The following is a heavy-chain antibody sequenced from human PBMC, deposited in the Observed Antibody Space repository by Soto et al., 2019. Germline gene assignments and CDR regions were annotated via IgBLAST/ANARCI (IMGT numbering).Heavy chain of an antibody. Sequence: QLQLQESGPRLVEPSETLSLTCSVSGASISSYYWSWIRQPPGKGLEWIGHFYYTGSNSYNPSLTSRVTLSVDTSKNQFSLKLTSVTAADTAIPYCARSYDILTGYPENWFDPWGQGILVTVSS. CDR3: ARSYDILTGYPENWFDP. CDR1: GASISSYY. D-gene: IGHD3-9*01. V-gene: IGHV4-59*01. J-gene: IGHJ5*02. CDR2: FYYTGSN.